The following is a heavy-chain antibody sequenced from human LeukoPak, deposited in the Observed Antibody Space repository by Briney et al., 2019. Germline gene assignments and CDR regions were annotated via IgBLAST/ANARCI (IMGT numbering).Heavy chain of an antibody. CDR3: ARANNDFWSGYYSYFYFDY. D-gene: IGHD3-3*01. CDR2: ISSSGSYI. CDR1: GFTLNRYS. Sequence: GGSLRLSCVASGFTLNRYSMNWVRQAPGKGLEWVSSISSSGSYIFYADSLKDRITISRDNAKNSMYLQMSSLRAEDTAVYYCARANNDFWSGYYSYFYFDYWGQGTLVTVSS. J-gene: IGHJ4*02. V-gene: IGHV3-21*01.